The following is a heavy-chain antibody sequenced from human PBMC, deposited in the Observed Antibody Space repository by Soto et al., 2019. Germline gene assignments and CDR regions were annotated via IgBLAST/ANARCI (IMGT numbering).Heavy chain of an antibody. J-gene: IGHJ4*02. V-gene: IGHV3-7*01. CDR1: GLTFSSYW. CDR3: ASAYYYDSSGYSPGGY. D-gene: IGHD3-22*01. CDR2: IKQDGSQK. Sequence: EVQLVESGGGLVQPGGSLRLSCAASGLTFSSYWMSWVRQAPGKGLEWVANIKQDGSQKYYVDSVKGRFTISRDNAKNSQYLQMNSLRVEDTAVYYCASAYYYDSSGYSPGGYWGQGTLVTVSS.